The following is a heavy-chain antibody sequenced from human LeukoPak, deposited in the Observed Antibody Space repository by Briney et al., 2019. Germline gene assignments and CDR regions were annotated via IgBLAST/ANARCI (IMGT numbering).Heavy chain of an antibody. V-gene: IGHV3-30*12. CDR2: ISYDGSNK. J-gene: IGHJ4*02. D-gene: IGHD2-15*01. CDR3: ARDARYCSGGSCYSTY. Sequence: PGGSLRLSCAASGFTFSSYGMHWVRQAPGKGLEWVAVISYDGSNKYYADSVKGRFTISRDNAKNSLYLQMNSLRAEDTAVYYCARDARYCSGGSCYSTYWGQGTLVTVSS. CDR1: GFTFSSYG.